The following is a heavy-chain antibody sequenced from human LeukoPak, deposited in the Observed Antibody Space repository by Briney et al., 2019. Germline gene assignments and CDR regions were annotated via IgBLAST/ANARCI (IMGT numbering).Heavy chain of an antibody. J-gene: IGHJ4*02. CDR2: MSSSREFI. V-gene: IGHV3-21*01. CDR1: GFTFNAYT. D-gene: IGHD1-26*01. Sequence: GGSLRLSCAASGFTFNAYTMHWVRQAPGKGLEWVSSMSSSREFIFYADSVKGRFTISRDNANKSLDLEMSSLRGEDTAIYYCARGLVGAAFDSWGRGALVTVSS. CDR3: ARGLVGAAFDS.